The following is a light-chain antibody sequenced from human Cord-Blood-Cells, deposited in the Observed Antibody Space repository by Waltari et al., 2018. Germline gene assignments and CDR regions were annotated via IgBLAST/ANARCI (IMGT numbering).Light chain of an antibody. V-gene: IGKV3-11*01. Sequence: EIVLTQSPAPLSWSPGERATLSCRASQSVSSYLAWYQQKPGQAPRLLIYDASNRATGIPARFSGSGSGTDFTLTISSLEPEDFAVYYCQQRSNWLTFGGGTKVEIK. CDR2: DAS. J-gene: IGKJ4*01. CDR3: QQRSNWLT. CDR1: QSVSSY.